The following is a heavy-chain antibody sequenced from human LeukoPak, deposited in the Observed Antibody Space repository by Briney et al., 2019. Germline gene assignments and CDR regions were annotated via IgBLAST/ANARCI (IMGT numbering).Heavy chain of an antibody. J-gene: IGHJ4*02. D-gene: IGHD3-10*01. Sequence: GGSLRLSCAAPGVTFSNYAMHWVRQSPGKGLEWVAVISNDGSDKHHADSVKGRFTVSRDNSKHTVYLQMDRLRVEDTAIYYCVREGTYFFASGSFQGYYFDNWGQGTLVTVSS. V-gene: IGHV3-30*03. CDR2: ISNDGSDK. CDR1: GVTFSNYA. CDR3: VREGTYFFASGSFQGYYFDN.